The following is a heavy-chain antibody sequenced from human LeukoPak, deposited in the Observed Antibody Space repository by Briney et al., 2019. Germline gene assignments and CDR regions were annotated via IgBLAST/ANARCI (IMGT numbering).Heavy chain of an antibody. CDR2: ISAYNGNT. V-gene: IGHV1-18*01. Sequence: SVQVSCKTSGYTFTSYGISWVRQAPGQGLAWMGWISAYNGNTNYAQKLQGRVTMTTDTSTITAYMELRSLRSDDTAVYYCAEGSLHKWFDPWGKGTLVTVSS. CDR1: GYTFTSYG. CDR3: AEGSLHKWFDP. J-gene: IGHJ5*02.